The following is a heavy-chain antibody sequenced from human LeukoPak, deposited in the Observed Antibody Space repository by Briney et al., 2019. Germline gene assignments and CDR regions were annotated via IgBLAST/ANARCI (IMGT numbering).Heavy chain of an antibody. Sequence: SETLSLTCTVSGGSISSGNYYWSWVRQPAGRGLEWLGRIYSSGSTNYNPSLKSRFTISVDTSKNQFSLKLSSVTAADTAVYYCARQGELPRFDPWGQGTLVTVSS. V-gene: IGHV4-61*02. CDR1: GGSISSGNYY. D-gene: IGHD3-16*01. CDR3: ARQGELPRFDP. CDR2: IYSSGST. J-gene: IGHJ5*02.